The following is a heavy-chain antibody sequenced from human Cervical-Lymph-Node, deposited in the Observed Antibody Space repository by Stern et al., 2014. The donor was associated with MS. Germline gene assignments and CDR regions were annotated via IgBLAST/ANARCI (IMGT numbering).Heavy chain of an antibody. CDR2: IYAGGTT. CDR3: ARDLSADCGDDCFSGWFDP. Sequence: EVQLEESGGGLIQPGGSLTLSCAASGFSISGHYMSWVRQAPGKGLEWVSLIYAGGTTYYSNSVEGRFSISRDNSKNMVYLQMNDLRAEDTAVYYCARDLSADCGDDCFSGWFDPWGQGTLVTVSS. CDR1: GFSISGHY. J-gene: IGHJ5*02. D-gene: IGHD2-21*02. V-gene: IGHV3-53*01.